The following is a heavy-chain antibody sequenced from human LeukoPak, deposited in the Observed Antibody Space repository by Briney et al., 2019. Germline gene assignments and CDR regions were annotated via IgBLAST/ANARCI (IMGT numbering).Heavy chain of an antibody. Sequence: GGSLRLSCAASGFTFSGFAMSWVRRTPGKGLEWVSSISGGGTFIYYAGSVKGRFTISRDDAKNSLFLHMNSLRDEDTAVYSCARGVGSGDDPFNIWGQGTMVTVSS. D-gene: IGHD1-26*01. CDR1: GFTFSGFA. J-gene: IGHJ3*02. CDR3: ARGVGSGDDPFNI. CDR2: ISGGGTFI. V-gene: IGHV3-21*01.